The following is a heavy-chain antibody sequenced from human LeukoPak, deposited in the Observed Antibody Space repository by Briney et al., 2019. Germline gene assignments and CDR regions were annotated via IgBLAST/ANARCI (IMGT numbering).Heavy chain of an antibody. J-gene: IGHJ5*02. D-gene: IGHD3-22*01. CDR1: GFTFTSSA. CDR2: IVVSSGNT. V-gene: IGHV1-58*02. CDR3: AAETYYYDSSGIYSIWFDP. Sequence: TVEVSCKASGFTFTSSAMQWVRQARGQRLEWIGWIVVSSGNTNYAQKFQERVTITRDMSTSTAYMELSSLRSEDTAVYYCAAETYYYDSSGIYSIWFDPWGQGTLVTVSS.